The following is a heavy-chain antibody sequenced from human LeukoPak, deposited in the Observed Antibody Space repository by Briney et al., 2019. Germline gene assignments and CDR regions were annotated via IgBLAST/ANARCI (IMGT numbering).Heavy chain of an antibody. J-gene: IGHJ4*02. CDR1: GYTFTGYY. D-gene: IGHD5-12*01. V-gene: IGHV1-2*02. Sequence: ASVKVSCKASGYTFTGYYMHWVRQAPGQGLEWMGWINPNSGGTNYAQKLQGRVTMTTDTSTSTAYMELRSLRSDDTAVYYCARFSVRRSGYYDWGQGTLVTVSS. CDR2: INPNSGGT. CDR3: ARFSVRRSGYYD.